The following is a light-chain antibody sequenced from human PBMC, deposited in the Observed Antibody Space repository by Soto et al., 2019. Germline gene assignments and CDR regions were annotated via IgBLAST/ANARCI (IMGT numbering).Light chain of an antibody. Sequence: EIKLENYRGELCRSARERGSRCCAVSLRISSSFLAWYQQKPGQAPRLLIYGASSRATGIPDRFSRTGSETDFTLTISLLEPEDFAVYYCQQYDHSPLTSRHATCLEIK. CDR2: GAS. J-gene: IGKJ5*01. V-gene: IGKV3-20*01. CDR1: LRISSSF. CDR3: QQYDHSPLT.